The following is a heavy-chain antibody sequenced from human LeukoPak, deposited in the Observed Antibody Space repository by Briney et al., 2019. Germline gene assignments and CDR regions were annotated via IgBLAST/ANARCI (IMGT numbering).Heavy chain of an antibody. Sequence: TYGMHXVRQAPGKGLEYVSGIGPDGGTTYYANSVKGRFTISRDNSKNMLYLQMGSLAADDMAVYYCARGAQLTDYWGQGTLVTVSS. V-gene: IGHV3-64*01. CDR1: TYG. D-gene: IGHD6-13*01. CDR3: ARGAQLTDY. CDR2: IGPDGGTT. J-gene: IGHJ4*02.